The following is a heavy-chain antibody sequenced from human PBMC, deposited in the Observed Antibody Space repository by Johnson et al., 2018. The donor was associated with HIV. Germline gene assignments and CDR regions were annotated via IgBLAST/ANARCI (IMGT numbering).Heavy chain of an antibody. D-gene: IGHD1-1*01. CDR2: IYSGGST. J-gene: IGHJ3*02. CDR3: ARKKATVFSTTSTNYAFDI. CDR1: GFTVSSNY. V-gene: IGHV3-66*01. Sequence: VQLVESGGGLVQPGGSLRLSCAASGFTVSSNYMSWVRQAPGKGLEWVSVIYSGGSTYYADSVKGRFTISRDNSKNTLYLQMNSLRAEDTAVYYFARKKATVFSTTSTNYAFDIWGQGTMVTVSA.